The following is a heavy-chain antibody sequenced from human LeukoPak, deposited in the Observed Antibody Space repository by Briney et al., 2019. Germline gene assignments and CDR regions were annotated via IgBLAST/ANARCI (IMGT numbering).Heavy chain of an antibody. D-gene: IGHD6-13*01. J-gene: IGHJ5*02. CDR2: IYYSGST. V-gene: IGHV4-39*07. Sequence: NSSETLSLTCTVSGGSISSSSYYWGWIRQPPGKGLEWIGSIYYSGSTYYNPSLKSRVTISVDTSKNQFSLKLSSVTAADAAVYYCARGTIAAAGLRVRVWFDPWGQGTLVTVSS. CDR1: GGSISSSSYY. CDR3: ARGTIAAAGLRVRVWFDP.